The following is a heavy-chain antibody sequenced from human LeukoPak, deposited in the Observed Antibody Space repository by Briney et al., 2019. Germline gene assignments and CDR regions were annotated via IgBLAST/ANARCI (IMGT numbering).Heavy chain of an antibody. V-gene: IGHV6-1*01. CDR3: ARDLAWGFDGMDV. Sequence: SQTLSLTCAISGDSVSSNSAAWNWIRQSQSSGLEWLGRTYYRSKWYNDYAVSVKSRITINPDTPKNQFSLQLSSVTPEDTAVYYCARDLAWGFDGMDVWGQGTTVTVSS. CDR2: TYYRSKWYN. J-gene: IGHJ6*02. CDR1: GDSVSSNSAA. D-gene: IGHD3-16*01.